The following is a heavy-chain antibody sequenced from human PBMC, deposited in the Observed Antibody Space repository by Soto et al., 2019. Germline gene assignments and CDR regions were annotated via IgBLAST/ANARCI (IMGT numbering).Heavy chain of an antibody. D-gene: IGHD6-19*01. J-gene: IGHJ4*02. V-gene: IGHV3-33*01. Sequence: QVQLEESGGGVVQPGRSLRLSCAASGFTFSSYGMHWVRQAPGKGLEWVAVIWYDGSNKYYADSVKGRFTISRDNSKNTLYLQMNSLGAEDTAVYYCARIPQIAVAEYYFDYWGQGTLVTVSS. CDR1: GFTFSSYG. CDR2: IWYDGSNK. CDR3: ARIPQIAVAEYYFDY.